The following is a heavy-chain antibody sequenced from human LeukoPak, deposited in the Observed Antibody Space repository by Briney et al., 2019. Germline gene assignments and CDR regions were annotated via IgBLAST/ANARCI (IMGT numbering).Heavy chain of an antibody. V-gene: IGHV3-9*01. Sequence: PGGSLRLSCAASGFTFDDYAMHWVRQAPGKGLEWVSGISWNSGSMGYADSVKGRFTISRDNAKNSLYLQMNSLRAEDTALYYCAKDAGIAAAGLYFDYWGQGTLVTVSS. J-gene: IGHJ4*02. D-gene: IGHD6-13*01. CDR2: ISWNSGSM. CDR3: AKDAGIAAAGLYFDY. CDR1: GFTFDDYA.